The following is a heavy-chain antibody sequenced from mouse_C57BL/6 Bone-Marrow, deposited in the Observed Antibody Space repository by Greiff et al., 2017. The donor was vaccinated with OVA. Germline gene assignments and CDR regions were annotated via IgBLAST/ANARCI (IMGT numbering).Heavy chain of an antibody. D-gene: IGHD2-5*01. V-gene: IGHV3-6*01. CDR2: ISYDGSN. Sequence: ESGPGLVKPSQSLSLTCSVTGYSITSGYYWNWIRQFPGNKLEWMGYISYDGSNNYNPSLKNRISITRDTSKNQFFLKLNSVTTEDTATYYCARGYSTYAMDYWGQGTTLTVSS. CDR3: ARGYSTYAMDY. J-gene: IGHJ4*01. CDR1: GYSITSGYY.